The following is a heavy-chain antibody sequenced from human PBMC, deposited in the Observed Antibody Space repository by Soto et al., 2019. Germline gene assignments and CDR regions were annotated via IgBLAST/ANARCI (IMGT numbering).Heavy chain of an antibody. CDR3: ARVTTFYDILTSSYALNYFDY. CDR1: GFSVTSHY. CDR2: IYAGGNT. Sequence: VQLVESGGTLVQPGGSLRLSCAASGFSVTSHYMTWVRQAPGKGLECVSVIYAGGNTYYPDSVKGRFTISSDNSKNTLFLQMNNRRAEDTAVYYCARVTTFYDILTSSYALNYFDYWGQGTRVTVSS. V-gene: IGHV3-53*01. D-gene: IGHD3-9*01. J-gene: IGHJ4*02.